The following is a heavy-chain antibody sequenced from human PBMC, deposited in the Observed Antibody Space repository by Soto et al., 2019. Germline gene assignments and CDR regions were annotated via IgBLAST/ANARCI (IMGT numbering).Heavy chain of an antibody. V-gene: IGHV4-30-4*01. J-gene: IGHJ5*01. CDR1: GGSISSGDYY. CDR3: ARLIGNSWLDS. Sequence: PSETLSLTCSVSGGSISSGDYYWNWIRQPPGKGLEWIGHIYYSGSTYYNSSLKSRVTISLDTSKNQFSLQLNSVTPDDTAVYYCARLIGNSWLDSWGQGTLVTVSS. CDR2: IYYSGST. D-gene: IGHD2-8*01.